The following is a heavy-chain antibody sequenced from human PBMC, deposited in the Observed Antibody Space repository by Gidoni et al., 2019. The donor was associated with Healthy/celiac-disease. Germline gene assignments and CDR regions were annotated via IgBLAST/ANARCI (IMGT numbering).Heavy chain of an antibody. CDR1: GGSISSSRYY. CDR3: ARQGDLDYFDY. CDR2: IYYSGST. D-gene: IGHD3-16*01. Sequence: QLQLQESGPGLVKPSETLSLTCTVSGGSISSSRYYWGWIRQPPGKGLEWIGSIYYSGSTYYNPSLKSRVTISVDTSKNQFSLKLSSVTAADTAVYYCARQGDLDYFDYWGQGTLVTVSS. J-gene: IGHJ4*02. V-gene: IGHV4-39*01.